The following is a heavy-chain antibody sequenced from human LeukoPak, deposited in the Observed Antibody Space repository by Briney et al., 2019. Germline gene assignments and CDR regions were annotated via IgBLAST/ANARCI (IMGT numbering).Heavy chain of an antibody. Sequence: SETLSLTCTVSGGSISSGDYYWSWIRQPPGKGLEWLGYIYYSGSTYYNPSLKSRVTISVDTSKNQFSLKLSSVTAADTAVYYCASNYYDSSGYYFDYWGQGTLVTVSS. V-gene: IGHV4-30-4*01. J-gene: IGHJ4*02. CDR3: ASNYYDSSGYYFDY. CDR2: IYYSGST. D-gene: IGHD3-22*01. CDR1: GGSISSGDYY.